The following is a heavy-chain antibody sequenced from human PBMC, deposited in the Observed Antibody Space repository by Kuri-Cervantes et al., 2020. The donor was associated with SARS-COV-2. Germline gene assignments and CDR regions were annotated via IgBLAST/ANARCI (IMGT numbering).Heavy chain of an antibody. J-gene: IGHJ5*02. CDR2: ISAYNGNT. V-gene: IGHV1-18*04. D-gene: IGHD3-22*01. CDR1: GYTFTSYY. CDR3: ARDSPSYYYDSSGLPTP. Sequence: ASVKVSCKASGYTFTSYYMHWVRQAPGQGLEWMGWISAYNGNTNYAQKLQGRVTMTTDTSTSTAYMELRSLRSDDTAVYYCARDSPSYYYDSSGLPTPWGQGTLVTVSS.